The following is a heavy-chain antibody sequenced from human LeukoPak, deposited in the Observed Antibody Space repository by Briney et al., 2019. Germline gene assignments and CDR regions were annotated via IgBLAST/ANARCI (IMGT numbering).Heavy chain of an antibody. D-gene: IGHD5-24*01. J-gene: IGHJ4*02. CDR3: ARSLQTDY. Sequence: GGSLRLSCAASGFTFSTYSMNWVRQAPGKGLEWVSCISSTSSNIYYADSVKGRFTISRDNAKNSLYLQMNSLRDEDTAVYYCARSLQTDYWGQGTLVSVSS. CDR2: ISSTSSNI. CDR1: GFTFSTYS. V-gene: IGHV3-48*02.